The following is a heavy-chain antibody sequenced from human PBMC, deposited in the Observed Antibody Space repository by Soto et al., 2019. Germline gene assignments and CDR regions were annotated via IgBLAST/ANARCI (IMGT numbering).Heavy chain of an antibody. Sequence: GGSLRLSCAASGFTFSDYYMSWIRQAPGKGLEWVSYISSSSSYTNYADSVKGRFTISRDNAKNSLYLQMNSLRAEDTAVYYCATSYDSSGYDYWGQGTLVTVSS. J-gene: IGHJ4*02. V-gene: IGHV3-11*03. CDR2: ISSSSSYT. CDR3: ATSYDSSGYDY. CDR1: GFTFSDYY. D-gene: IGHD3-22*01.